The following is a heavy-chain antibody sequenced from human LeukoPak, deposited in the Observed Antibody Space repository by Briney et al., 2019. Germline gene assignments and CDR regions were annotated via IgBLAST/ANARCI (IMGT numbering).Heavy chain of an antibody. J-gene: IGHJ2*01. CDR1: GGSISSYY. V-gene: IGHV4-59*01. Sequence: PSETLSLTCTVSGGSISSYYWSWIQQPPGKGLEWIGYIYYSGSTNYNPSLKSRVTISVDTSKNQFSLKLSSVTAADTAVYYCAREKKDYWYFDLWGRGTLVTVSS. CDR2: IYYSGST. CDR3: AREKKDYWYFDL.